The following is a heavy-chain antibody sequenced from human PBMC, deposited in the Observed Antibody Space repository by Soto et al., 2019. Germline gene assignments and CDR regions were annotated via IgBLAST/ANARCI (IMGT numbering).Heavy chain of an antibody. J-gene: IGHJ5*02. D-gene: IGHD3-10*01. CDR2: MYHSGTF. CDR3: ARAQFYSGSGNYNNLMFDA. CDR1: GGSIGGVGYS. Sequence: SETLSLTCAVSGGSIGGVGYSWSWIRQPPGGGLEWIGYMYHSGTFLKSPSLKTRLTMSLDMSKNQFSLTLNSMTAADTAVYYCARAQFYSGSGNYNNLMFDAWGQGTLVTVYS. V-gene: IGHV4-30-2*01.